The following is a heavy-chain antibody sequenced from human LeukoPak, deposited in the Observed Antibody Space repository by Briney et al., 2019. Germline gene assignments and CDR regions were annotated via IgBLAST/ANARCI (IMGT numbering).Heavy chain of an antibody. J-gene: IGHJ6*02. CDR2: IYSGGST. Sequence: TGGSLRLSCAASGFTVSSNYMSWVRQAPGKGLEWVSVIYSGGSTYYADSVKGRFTISRHNSKNTLYLQMNSLRAEDTAVYYCARDLESYYYGMDVWGQGTTVTVSS. V-gene: IGHV3-53*01. CDR1: GFTVSSNY. CDR3: ARDLESYYYGMDV.